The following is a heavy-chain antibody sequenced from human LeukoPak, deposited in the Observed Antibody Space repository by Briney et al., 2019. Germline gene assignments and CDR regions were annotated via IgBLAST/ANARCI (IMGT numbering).Heavy chain of an antibody. D-gene: IGHD3-22*01. CDR1: GFTFDDYA. Sequence: GRSLRLSCAASGFTFDDYAMHWVRQAPGKGLEWVSGISWNSGSIGYADSVKGRFTISRDNAKNSLYLQMNSLRAEDTAVYYCAKDLTAYYYDSSGALGFAFDIWGQGTMVTVSS. J-gene: IGHJ3*02. CDR2: ISWNSGSI. CDR3: AKDLTAYYYDSSGALGFAFDI. V-gene: IGHV3-9*01.